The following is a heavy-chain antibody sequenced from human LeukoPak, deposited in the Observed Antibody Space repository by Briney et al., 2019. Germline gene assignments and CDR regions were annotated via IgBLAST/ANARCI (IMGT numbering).Heavy chain of an antibody. D-gene: IGHD3-10*01. CDR2: IWYDGSNK. CDR3: AKDPTGLWFGELFGPNWFDP. V-gene: IGHV3-33*06. CDR1: EFTFSSYG. Sequence: PGGSLRLSCAKSEFTFSSYGMQWVRQAPGKGLEWVAVIWYDGSNKYYADSVKGRFTISRDNSKNTLYLQMNSLRAEDTAVYYCAKDPTGLWFGELFGPNWFDPWGQGTLVTVSS. J-gene: IGHJ5*02.